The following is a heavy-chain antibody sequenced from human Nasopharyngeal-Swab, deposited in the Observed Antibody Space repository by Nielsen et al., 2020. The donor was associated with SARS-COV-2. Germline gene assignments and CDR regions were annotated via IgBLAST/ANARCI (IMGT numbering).Heavy chain of an antibody. Sequence: VRQATGKGLEWVSAISGSGGSTYYADSVKGRFTISRDNSKNTLYLQMNSLRAEDTAVYYCAKEPIVTMIVVVIDTYFDYWGQGTLVTVSS. CDR2: ISGSGGST. J-gene: IGHJ4*02. V-gene: IGHV3-23*01. D-gene: IGHD3-22*01. CDR3: AKEPIVTMIVVVIDTYFDY.